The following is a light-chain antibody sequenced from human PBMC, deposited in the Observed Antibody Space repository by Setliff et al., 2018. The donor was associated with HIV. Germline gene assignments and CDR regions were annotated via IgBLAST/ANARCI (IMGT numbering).Light chain of an antibody. CDR2: SNN. J-gene: IGLJ1*01. Sequence: QSVLAQPPSVSGTPGQWVTISCSGSNSNIGSNTVNWYQQLPGTAPKLLIYSNNQRPSGVPDRLFGSKSGTSASLAISGLQSGDEADYYCAAWDDSLNGYVFGTGTKVTVL. CDR1: NSNIGSNT. V-gene: IGLV1-44*01. CDR3: AAWDDSLNGYV.